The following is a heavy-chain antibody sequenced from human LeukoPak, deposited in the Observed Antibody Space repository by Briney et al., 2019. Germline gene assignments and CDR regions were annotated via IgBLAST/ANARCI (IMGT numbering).Heavy chain of an antibody. J-gene: IGHJ6*02. CDR2: VYYSGST. CDR1: GGSISSYY. Sequence: PSETLSLTCTVSGGSISSYYWSWIRQPPGKGLEWIGYVYYSGSTNYNPSLKSRVTISVDTSKNQFSLKLSSVTAADTAVYYCARVSGSSRGYYYYGMDDWGQGTTVTVSS. D-gene: IGHD6-13*01. V-gene: IGHV4-59*01. CDR3: ARVSGSSRGYYYYGMDD.